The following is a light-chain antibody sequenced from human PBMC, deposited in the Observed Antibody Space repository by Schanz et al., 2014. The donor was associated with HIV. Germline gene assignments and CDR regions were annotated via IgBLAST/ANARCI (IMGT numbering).Light chain of an antibody. CDR3: QQRSDWPLT. Sequence: EIVLTQSPDTLSLSPGERATLSCRASESISASYLAWYQQKPGQAPRLLVYDASNRATGIPARFSGSGSGTDFTLTISSLEPEDFAVYYCQQRSDWPLTFGGGTKVEIK. V-gene: IGKV3-11*01. CDR2: DAS. CDR1: ESISASY. J-gene: IGKJ4*01.